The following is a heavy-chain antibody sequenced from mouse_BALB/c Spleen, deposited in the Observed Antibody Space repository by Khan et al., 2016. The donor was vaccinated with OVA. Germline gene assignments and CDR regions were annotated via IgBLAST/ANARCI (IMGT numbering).Heavy chain of an antibody. J-gene: IGHJ3*01. CDR1: GYKFTDFT. V-gene: IGHV1S137*01. CDR2: ISTYYGDA. CDR3: ARGGGGDRFLY. Sequence: QVQLKQSGAELVRPGVSVKISCKGSGYKFTDFTMHWVKQSHAMSLEWIGVISTYYGDANYNQKFKDKATMTVDKSSNTAYMDLARLTSEDSAIXICARGGGGDRFLYWGQGTLVTVSA.